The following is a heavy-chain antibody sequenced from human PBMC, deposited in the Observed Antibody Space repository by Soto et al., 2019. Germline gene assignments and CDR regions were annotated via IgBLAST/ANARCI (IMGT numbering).Heavy chain of an antibody. CDR2: ISGSGGST. J-gene: IGHJ4*02. Sequence: GGSLRLSCAASGFTFSSHAMSWVRQATGKGLEWVSAISGSGGSTYYADSVKGRFTISRDNSKNTLYLQMNSLRAEDTAVYYCAKDHGSGWYRPHYFDYWGQGTLVTVSS. CDR1: GFTFSSHA. CDR3: AKDHGSGWYRPHYFDY. V-gene: IGHV3-23*01. D-gene: IGHD6-19*01.